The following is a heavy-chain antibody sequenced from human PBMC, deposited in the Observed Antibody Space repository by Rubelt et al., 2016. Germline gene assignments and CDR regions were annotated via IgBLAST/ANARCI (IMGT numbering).Heavy chain of an antibody. CDR2: IHHSGAT. CDR1: GGSFSGYN. J-gene: IGHJ5*02. D-gene: IGHD3-22*01. CDR3: AGGNRVSMIVTIISDWFDP. Sequence: QVQLQQWGAGLVKPSETLSLTCAVYGGSFSGYNWSWIRQSPGKGLEWIGEIHHSGATNYNPSLKSRVTMSGDTSKNQVSLKWISVTAADTAVYFCAGGNRVSMIVTIISDWFDPWGQGTPVTVS. V-gene: IGHV4-34*01.